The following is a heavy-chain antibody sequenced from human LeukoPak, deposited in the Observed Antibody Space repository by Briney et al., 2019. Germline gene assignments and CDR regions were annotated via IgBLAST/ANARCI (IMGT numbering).Heavy chain of an antibody. Sequence: GGSLRLSCAASGFTFDDYTMHWVRQAPGKGLEWVSLISWDGGSTYYADSVKGRFTISRDNSKNSLYLQMNGLRTEDTALYYCAKDNIRIVVAGTIDYWGQGTLVTVSS. CDR3: AKDNIRIVVAGTIDY. CDR2: ISWDGGST. D-gene: IGHD6-19*01. V-gene: IGHV3-43*01. CDR1: GFTFDDYT. J-gene: IGHJ4*02.